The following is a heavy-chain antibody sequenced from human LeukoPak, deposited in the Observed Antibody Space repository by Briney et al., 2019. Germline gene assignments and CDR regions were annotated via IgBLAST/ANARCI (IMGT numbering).Heavy chain of an antibody. V-gene: IGHV4-59*01. J-gene: IGHJ5*02. CDR3: ARGGDCSGGSCNNWFDP. CDR2: IYYSGST. D-gene: IGHD2-15*01. CDR1: GGSLSSYY. Sequence: SETLSLTCTVSGGSLSSYYWSWIRQPPGKGLERIGYIYYSGSTNYNPSLKSRVAISVDTSKNQFSLKLSSVTAADTAVYYCARGGDCSGGSCNNWFDPWGQGTLVTVSS.